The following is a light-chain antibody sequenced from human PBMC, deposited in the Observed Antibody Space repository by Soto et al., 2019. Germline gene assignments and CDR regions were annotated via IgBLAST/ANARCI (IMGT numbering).Light chain of an antibody. J-gene: IGLJ2*01. V-gene: IGLV2-8*01. CDR2: EVT. CDR3: SSYAGLNNLV. CDR1: SSDVGGYNY. Sequence: QSALTQPPSAFGSPGQSVTISCTGTSSDVGGYNYVSWYQQLPGKAPKLMIYEVTKRPSGVPDRFSGSKSGNTASLTVSGLQDEDEADYYCSSYAGLNNLVFGGGYKLTVL.